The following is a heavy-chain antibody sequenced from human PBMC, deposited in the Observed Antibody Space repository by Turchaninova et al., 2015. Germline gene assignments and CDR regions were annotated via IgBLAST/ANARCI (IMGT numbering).Heavy chain of an antibody. CDR3: AHRPTSTTGNDPFDI. J-gene: IGHJ3*02. Sequence: QITLKESGPTLVKPTQTLTLTCTFSGFSLTTSGEGVGWIRQPPGQALEGLAPIYWDDDKRYIPSLKSRLTSTIDTSKNQVVLTMTNMYPVDTATYYCAHRPTSTTGNDPFDIWGQGTMVIVSS. V-gene: IGHV2-5*02. CDR2: IYWDDDK. D-gene: IGHD2/OR15-2a*01. CDR1: GFSLTTSGEG.